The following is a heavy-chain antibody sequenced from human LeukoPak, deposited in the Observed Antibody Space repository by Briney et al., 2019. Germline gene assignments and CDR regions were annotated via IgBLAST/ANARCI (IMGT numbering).Heavy chain of an antibody. CDR1: GYTFTGYY. CDR2: ISAYNGNT. D-gene: IGHD6-19*01. Sequence: ASVKVSCKASGYTFTGYYMHWVRQAPGQGLEWMGWISAYNGNTNYAQKLQGRVTMTTDTSTSTAYMELRSLRSDDTAVYYCARDVAVAGAFDYWGQGTLATVSS. J-gene: IGHJ4*02. V-gene: IGHV1-18*04. CDR3: ARDVAVAGAFDY.